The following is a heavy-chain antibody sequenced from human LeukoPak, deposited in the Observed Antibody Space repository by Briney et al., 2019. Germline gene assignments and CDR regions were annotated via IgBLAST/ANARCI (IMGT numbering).Heavy chain of an antibody. CDR1: GGSISSYY. Sequence: PSETLSLTCTVSGGSISSYYWSWIRPPPGKGLEWIGNIYDRGSTKYNPSLKSRVTISVDTSKNQFSLRLSSVTAADTAVYYCAKGHIRQSDYWGQGTLVTVSS. CDR2: IYDRGST. CDR3: AKGHIRQSDY. J-gene: IGHJ4*02. V-gene: IGHV4-59*01. D-gene: IGHD1-14*01.